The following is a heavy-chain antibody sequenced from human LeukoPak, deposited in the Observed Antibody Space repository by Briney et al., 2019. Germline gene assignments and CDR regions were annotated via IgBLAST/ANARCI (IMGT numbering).Heavy chain of an antibody. CDR3: ARVSGTYYDILTGYSPYYYMDV. D-gene: IGHD3-9*01. V-gene: IGHV4-39*07. Sequence: KPSETLSLTCTVSDGSISSSSYYWGWIRQPPGKGLEWIGSIYYSGSTYYNPSLKSRVTISVDTSKNQFSLKLSSVTAADTAVYYCARVSGTYYDILTGYSPYYYMDVWGKGTTVTVSS. CDR1: DGSISSSSYY. J-gene: IGHJ6*03. CDR2: IYYSGST.